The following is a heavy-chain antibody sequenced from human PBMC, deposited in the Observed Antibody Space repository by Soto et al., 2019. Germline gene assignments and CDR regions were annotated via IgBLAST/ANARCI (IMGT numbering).Heavy chain of an antibody. J-gene: IGHJ6*02. D-gene: IGHD6-13*01. CDR1: GFTFSSYS. Sequence: GGSLRLSCAASGFTFSSYSMNWVRQAPGKGLEWVSYISSSSSTIYYADSVKGRFTISRDNAKNSLYLQMNSLRDEDTAVYYCARDLKVIAAAGSYYYYGMDVWGQGTTVTVSS. V-gene: IGHV3-48*02. CDR2: ISSSSSTI. CDR3: ARDLKVIAAAGSYYYYGMDV.